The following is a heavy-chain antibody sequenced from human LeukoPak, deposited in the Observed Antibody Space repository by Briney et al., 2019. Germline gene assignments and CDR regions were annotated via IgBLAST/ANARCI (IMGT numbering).Heavy chain of an antibody. Sequence: TGGSLRLSCAASGFTFSSYGMHWVRQAPGKGLEWVAFIRYDGSKKYYTDSVEGRFTISRDNSKNTLYLQMNSLSAEDTAFYYCAKEELRRITMWGYMDVWGKGTTVTISS. CDR2: IRYDGSKK. V-gene: IGHV3-30*02. J-gene: IGHJ6*03. CDR1: GFTFSSYG. D-gene: IGHD3-10*02. CDR3: AKEELRRITMWGYMDV.